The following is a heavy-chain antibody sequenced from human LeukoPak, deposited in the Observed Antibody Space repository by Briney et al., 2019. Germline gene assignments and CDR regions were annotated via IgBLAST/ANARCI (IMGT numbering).Heavy chain of an antibody. CDR3: AKVGTTVMARYYFDY. CDR2: ISYDGSNK. CDR1: GFTFSSYG. Sequence: QSGGSLRLSCAASGFTFSSYGMHWVRQAPGKGLEWVAVISYDGSNKYYADSVKGRFTISRDNSKNTLYLQMNSLRAEDTAVYYCAKVGTTVMARYYFDYWGQGTLVTVSS. J-gene: IGHJ4*02. V-gene: IGHV3-30*18. D-gene: IGHD4-17*01.